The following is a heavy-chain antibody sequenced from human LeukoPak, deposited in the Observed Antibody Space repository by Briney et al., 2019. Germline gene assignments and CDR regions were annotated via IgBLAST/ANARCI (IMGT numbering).Heavy chain of an antibody. V-gene: IGHV4-34*01. Sequence: PSETLSLTCAVYGGSFSGYYWSWIRQPPGKGLEWIGEINHSGSTNYNPSLKSRVTISVDTSKNQFSLKLSSVTAADTAVYYCARPSPYYYDSSGFPAFDYWGQGTLVTVSS. CDR2: INHSGST. CDR3: ARPSPYYYDSSGFPAFDY. D-gene: IGHD3-22*01. J-gene: IGHJ4*02. CDR1: GGSFSGYY.